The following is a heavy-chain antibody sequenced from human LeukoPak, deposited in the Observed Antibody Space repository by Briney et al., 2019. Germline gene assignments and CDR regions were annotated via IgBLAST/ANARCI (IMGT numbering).Heavy chain of an antibody. CDR3: ARDARYGSGSYYDY. D-gene: IGHD3-10*01. J-gene: IGHJ4*02. CDR1: GGSISSSNW. V-gene: IGHV4-4*02. CDR2: IYHSGST. Sequence: SGTLSPTCAVSGGSISSSNWWSWVRQPPGKGLEWIGEIYHSGSTNYNPSLKSRVTISVDKSKNQFSLKLSSVTAADTAVYYCARDARYGSGSYYDYWGQGTLVTVSS.